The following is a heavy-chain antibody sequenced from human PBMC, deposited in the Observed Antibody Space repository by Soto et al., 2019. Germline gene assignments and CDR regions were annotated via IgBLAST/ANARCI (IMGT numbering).Heavy chain of an antibody. CDR3: AKVAPFILGSPF. J-gene: IGHJ4*02. Sequence: PGGSLRLSCTASGFDFSGSEMNWFRQAAGKGLEWVAYITGSGGVTFHADSVKGRFSISRDNAKNSLFLDMSDLTADDTGVYSCAKVAPFILGSPFWGQGTLVTVSS. CDR1: GFDFSGSE. CDR2: ITGSGGVT. V-gene: IGHV3-48*03. D-gene: IGHD2-21*01.